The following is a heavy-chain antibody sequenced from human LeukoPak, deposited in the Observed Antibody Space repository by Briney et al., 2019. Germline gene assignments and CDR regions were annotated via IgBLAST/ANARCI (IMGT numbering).Heavy chain of an antibody. CDR1: GFTFSSYS. Sequence: GGSLRLSCAASGFTFSSYSMNWVRQAPGKGLEWVSSISSSSSYIYYADSVKGRFTISRDNAQNSLYLQMKSLRAEDTAVYYCARDLTLEYCSSTSWHEEYYYYGMDVWCQGTTVTVSS. J-gene: IGHJ6*02. V-gene: IGHV3-21*06. D-gene: IGHD2-2*01. CDR2: ISSSSSYI. CDR3: ARDLTLEYCSSTSWHEEYYYYGMDV.